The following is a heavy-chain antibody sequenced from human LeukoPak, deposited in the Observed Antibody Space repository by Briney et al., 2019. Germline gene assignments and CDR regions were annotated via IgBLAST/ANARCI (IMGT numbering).Heavy chain of an antibody. J-gene: IGHJ4*02. V-gene: IGHV4-59*01. CDR2: IYYSGST. Sequence: SETLSLTCTVSGGSISSYYWSWIRQPPGKGLEWFGYIYYSGSTNYNPSLKSRVTISVDTSKNQFSLKLSSVTAADTAVYYCARAVEDGYNSSFDYWGQGTLVTVSS. D-gene: IGHD5-24*01. CDR1: GGSISSYY. CDR3: ARAVEDGYNSSFDY.